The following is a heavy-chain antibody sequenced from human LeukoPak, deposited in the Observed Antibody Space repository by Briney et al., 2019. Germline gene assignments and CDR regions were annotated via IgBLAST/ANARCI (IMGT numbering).Heavy chain of an antibody. CDR3: TSGGDAHKLGNF. V-gene: IGHV4-39*02. CDR2: LHFSGTP. J-gene: IGHJ4*02. Sequence: SETLTLACSVSDDSIRTNSYYWAWIRQPPGKGLEWVGSLHFSGTPYYSPSLSSRVTVSRDTSKNHFSLNLKSVTATDTGVYFCTSGGDAHKLGNFWGPGILVTVSS. D-gene: IGHD2-21*01. CDR1: DDSIRTNSYY.